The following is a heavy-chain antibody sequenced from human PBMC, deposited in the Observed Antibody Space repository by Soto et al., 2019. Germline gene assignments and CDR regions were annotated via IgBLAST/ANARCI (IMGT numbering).Heavy chain of an antibody. J-gene: IGHJ4*02. Sequence: EVQLLESGGGLVQPGGSLRLSCAASGVTFSTYTMAWVRQAPGRGPEWVSGVGQDGAPYYADSVKGRFTISRDNSRSSVYLEMIALRGEDTAVYYCAKDMRPDGVWDFGHWGQGTLVTVSS. CDR2: VGQDGAP. CDR1: GVTFSTYT. D-gene: IGHD4-17*01. CDR3: AKDMRPDGVWDFGH. V-gene: IGHV3-23*01.